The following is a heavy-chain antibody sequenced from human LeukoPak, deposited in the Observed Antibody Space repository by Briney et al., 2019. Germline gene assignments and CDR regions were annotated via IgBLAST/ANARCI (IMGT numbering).Heavy chain of an antibody. CDR1: GFTFSSYG. V-gene: IGHV3-30*18. Sequence: PGGSLRLSCAASGFTFSSYGMHWVRQAPGKGLEWVAVISYDGSNKYYADSVKGRFTISRDNSKTTLYLQMNSLRAEDTAVYYCAKDLFDYWGQGTLVTVSS. CDR2: ISYDGSNK. J-gene: IGHJ4*02. CDR3: AKDLFDY.